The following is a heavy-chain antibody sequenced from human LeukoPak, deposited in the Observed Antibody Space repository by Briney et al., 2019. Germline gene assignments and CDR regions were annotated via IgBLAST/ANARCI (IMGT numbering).Heavy chain of an antibody. CDR3: ARETEYSRAYYFDY. D-gene: IGHD6-6*01. CDR2: IYYSGST. CDR1: GGSISSGGYY. J-gene: IGHJ4*02. V-gene: IGHV4-31*01. Sequence: SQTLSLTCTVSGGSISSGGYYWSWIRQHPGKGLEWIGYIYYSGSTYYNPSLKSQVTISVDTSKNQFSLKLSSVTAADTAVYYCARETEYSRAYYFDYWGQGTLVTVSS.